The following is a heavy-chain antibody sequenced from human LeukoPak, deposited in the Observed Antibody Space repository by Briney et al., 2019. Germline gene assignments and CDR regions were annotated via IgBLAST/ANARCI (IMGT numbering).Heavy chain of an antibody. Sequence: GGSLRLSCAASGFTFSSYSMNWVRQAPGKGLEWVSGISWNSGSIGYADSVKGRFTISRDNAKNSLYLQMNSLRAEDTALYYCAKDTSSGWSSVYYGMDVWGQGTTVTVSS. D-gene: IGHD6-19*01. V-gene: IGHV3-9*01. CDR1: GFTFSSYS. CDR2: ISWNSGSI. J-gene: IGHJ6*02. CDR3: AKDTSSGWSSVYYGMDV.